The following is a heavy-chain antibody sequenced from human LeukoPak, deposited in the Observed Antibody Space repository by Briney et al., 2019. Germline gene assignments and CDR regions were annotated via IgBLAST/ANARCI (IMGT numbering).Heavy chain of an antibody. J-gene: IGHJ4*02. Sequence: ASVKVSCKASGYTFTSYDINWVRQATGQELEWMGWMNPNSGNTGYAQKFQGRVTMTRNTSISTAYMELSSLRSEDTAVYYCARVPRQTADLDYWGQGTLVTVSS. CDR2: MNPNSGNT. CDR3: ARVPRQTADLDY. V-gene: IGHV1-8*01. CDR1: GYTFTSYD.